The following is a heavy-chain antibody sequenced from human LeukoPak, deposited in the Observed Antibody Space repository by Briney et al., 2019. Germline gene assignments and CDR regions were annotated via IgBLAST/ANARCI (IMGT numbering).Heavy chain of an antibody. Sequence: SETLSLTCTVSGASISSGYYWGWIRQPPGKGLEWIGSIYHSGSTYYNPSLKSRVTISVDTSKNQFSLKLSSVTAADTAVYYCARDGLTMRAFDIWGQGTMVTVSS. CDR2: IYHSGST. CDR1: GASISSGYY. D-gene: IGHD3/OR15-3a*01. J-gene: IGHJ3*02. CDR3: ARDGLTMRAFDI. V-gene: IGHV4-38-2*02.